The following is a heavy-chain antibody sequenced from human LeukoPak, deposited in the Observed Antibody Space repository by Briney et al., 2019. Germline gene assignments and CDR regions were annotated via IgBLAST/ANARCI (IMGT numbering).Heavy chain of an antibody. CDR2: LNPNTGNT. V-gene: IGHV1-8*03. Sequence: ASVKVSCKASGYSFTNYDINWVRQATGQGLEWMGWLNPNTGNTGYAQKFQGRVTITRNTSISTAYLELSSLRSEDTAIYYCARMYYYDNSGDDNRFDPWGQGTLVTVSS. D-gene: IGHD3-22*01. CDR1: GYSFTNYD. J-gene: IGHJ5*02. CDR3: ARMYYYDNSGDDNRFDP.